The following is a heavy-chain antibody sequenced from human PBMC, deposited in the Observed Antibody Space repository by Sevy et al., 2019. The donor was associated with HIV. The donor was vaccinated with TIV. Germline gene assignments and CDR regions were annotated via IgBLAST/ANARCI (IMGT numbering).Heavy chain of an antibody. J-gene: IGHJ4*02. D-gene: IGHD3-10*01. Sequence: GGSLRLSCAASVFTFSSYGTHWVRQAPGKGLEWVAFIRYDGSNKYYADSVKGRFTISRDNSKNTLYLQMNSLRAEDTAVYYCAKDRLVYGSGSRIGGFDYWGQGTLVTVSS. CDR1: VFTFSSYG. CDR2: IRYDGSNK. V-gene: IGHV3-30*02. CDR3: AKDRLVYGSGSRIGGFDY.